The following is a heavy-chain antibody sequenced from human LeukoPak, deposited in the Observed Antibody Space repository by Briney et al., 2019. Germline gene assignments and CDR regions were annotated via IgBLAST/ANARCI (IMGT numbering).Heavy chain of an antibody. V-gene: IGHV4-39*07. CDR3: ARDINAYGSGSYPSVFDY. CDR1: GGSISSSSYF. D-gene: IGHD3-10*01. J-gene: IGHJ4*02. CDR2: IYYSGST. Sequence: LGTLSLPRTVSGGSISSSSYFWGWIRRPPGKGPEGVGRIYYSGSTYYNPSLKSRVTISVDTSKNQFSLKLSSVTAADTAVYYCARDINAYGSGSYPSVFDYWGQGTLVTVSS.